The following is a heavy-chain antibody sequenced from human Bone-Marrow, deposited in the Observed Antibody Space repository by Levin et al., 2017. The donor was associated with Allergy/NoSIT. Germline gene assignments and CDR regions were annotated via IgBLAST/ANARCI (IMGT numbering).Heavy chain of an antibody. D-gene: IGHD1-26*01. CDR2: ITSGSGGGI. CDR1: GFTFSSYA. Sequence: GESLKISCAASGFTFSSYAMSWFRQAPGKGLEWVSHITSGSGGGIYYAHSVKGRFTISRDNSKSTLYLQMNSLRVEDTARYYCARGTYGSFDYWGQGTLVTVSS. V-gene: IGHV3-23*01. J-gene: IGHJ4*02. CDR3: ARGTYGSFDY.